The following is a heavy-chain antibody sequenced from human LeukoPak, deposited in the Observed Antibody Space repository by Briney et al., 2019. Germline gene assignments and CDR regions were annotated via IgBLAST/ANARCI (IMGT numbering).Heavy chain of an antibody. J-gene: IGHJ4*02. CDR3: ARDVVDPTGYYFDY. D-gene: IGHD2-15*01. CDR2: ISYDGSNK. CDR1: GFTFSSYG. V-gene: IGHV3-30*03. Sequence: PGGSLRLSCAASGFTFSSYGMHWVRQAPGKGLEWVAVISYDGSNKYYADSVKGRFTISRDNSKNTLYLQMNSLRAEDTAVYYCARDVVDPTGYYFDYWGQGTLVTVSS.